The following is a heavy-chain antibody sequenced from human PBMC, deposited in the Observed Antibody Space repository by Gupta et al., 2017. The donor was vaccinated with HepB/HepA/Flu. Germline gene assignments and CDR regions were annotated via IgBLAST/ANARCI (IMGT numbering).Heavy chain of an antibody. J-gene: IGHJ3*02. CDR3: AKVGAYCLGYAFNI. CDR2: ISGSGGST. V-gene: IGHV3-23*01. CDR1: GFTFASYA. Sequence: EVQLLEYGGGLVQPGGSLRLSCAASGFTFASYAMSWFRQAPGKGRAWVSAISGSGGSTYYADSVKGRFTISRDNSKNTLYLQMNSLRAEDTAVYYCAKVGAYCLGYAFNIWGQGTMVTVSS. D-gene: IGHD3-16*01.